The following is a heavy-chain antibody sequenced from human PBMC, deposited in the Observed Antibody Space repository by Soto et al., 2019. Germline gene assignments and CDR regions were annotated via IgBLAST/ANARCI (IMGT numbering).Heavy chain of an antibody. V-gene: IGHV3-30*18. CDR2: ISYDGSNK. J-gene: IGHJ3*02. Sequence: QVQLVESGGGVVQPGRSLRLSCAASGFTFSSYGMHWVRQAPGKGLEWVAVISYDGSNKYYADSVKGRFTISRDNSKNTLYLQMNSLRAEDTAVYYCAKDDYGDYVGAFDIWGQGTMVTVSS. CDR1: GFTFSSYG. D-gene: IGHD4-17*01. CDR3: AKDDYGDYVGAFDI.